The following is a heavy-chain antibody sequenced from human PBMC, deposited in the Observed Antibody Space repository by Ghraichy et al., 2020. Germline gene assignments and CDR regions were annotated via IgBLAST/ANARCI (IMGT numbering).Heavy chain of an antibody. J-gene: IGHJ4*02. D-gene: IGHD2-2*01. V-gene: IGHV3-30*18. CDR1: GFTFSRFA. CDR3: AKDTSPTGYYFDY. CDR2: ISKDGSNY. Sequence: GGSLRLSCSGSGFTFSRFAMHWVRQAPGKGLEWVAVISKDGSNYHYADSVKGRFSISRDNSKNTLYLQMNSLRAEDTALCYCAKDTSPTGYYFDYWGQGTLVTVSS.